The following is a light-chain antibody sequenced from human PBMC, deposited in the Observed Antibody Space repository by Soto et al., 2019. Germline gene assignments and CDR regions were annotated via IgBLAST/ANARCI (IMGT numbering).Light chain of an antibody. J-gene: IGLJ2*01. CDR2: DVS. CDR3: SSYSTNSPVL. Sequence: QSALTRPASVSGSPGQSITISCTGTSSDVGGYNYVSWYQHHPGKAPKLIIYDVSNRPSGVSNRFSASKSDNTASLTISGLQAEDEADYYCSSYSTNSPVLLGGGTKLTVL. CDR1: SSDVGGYNY. V-gene: IGLV2-14*03.